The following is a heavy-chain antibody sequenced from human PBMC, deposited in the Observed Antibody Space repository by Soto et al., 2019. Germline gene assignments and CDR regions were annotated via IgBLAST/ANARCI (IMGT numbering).Heavy chain of an antibody. V-gene: IGHV3-74*01. Sequence: LRLSCAASGFAFSSYWMHWVRQTPGKGPVWVSRIYNDGSKTAYADSVKGRFTISRDNAKSTMYLQMSSLTVGDTAIYYCARDLSGDTTPYFDLWGQGTLVTVSS. CDR2: IYNDGSKT. D-gene: IGHD1-1*01. J-gene: IGHJ4*02. CDR3: ARDLSGDTTPYFDL. CDR1: GFAFSSYW.